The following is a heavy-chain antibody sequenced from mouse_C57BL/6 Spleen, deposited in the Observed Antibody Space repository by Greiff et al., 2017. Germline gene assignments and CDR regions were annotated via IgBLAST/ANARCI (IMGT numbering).Heavy chain of an antibody. J-gene: IGHJ2*01. CDR3: ARNYGSRAYYFDY. V-gene: IGHV1-22*01. CDR1: GYTFTDYN. Sequence: EVQLQQSGPELVKPGASVKMSCKASGYTFTDYNMHWVKQSPGKSLEWIGYINPNNGGTSYNQKFKGKATLTVNKSSSTAYMELRSLTSEDSAVYYCARNYGSRAYYFDYWGQGTTLTVSS. CDR2: INPNNGGT. D-gene: IGHD1-1*01.